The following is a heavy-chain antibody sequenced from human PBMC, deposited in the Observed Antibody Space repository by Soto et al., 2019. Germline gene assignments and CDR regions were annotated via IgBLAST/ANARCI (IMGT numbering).Heavy chain of an antibody. Sequence: QVQLVQSGAEVKKPGASVKVSCKASGYTFTRHYIHWVRQAPGQGLEWMGIINSSGGHTYYAQKFQGRVTIVSDTSTSTVYMELSSLRSEDTAVYYCARDLLAAGSDALDIWGQGTMVTVSS. J-gene: IGHJ3*02. CDR1: GYTFTRHY. D-gene: IGHD6-13*01. CDR3: ARDLLAAGSDALDI. CDR2: INSSGGHT. V-gene: IGHV1-46*01.